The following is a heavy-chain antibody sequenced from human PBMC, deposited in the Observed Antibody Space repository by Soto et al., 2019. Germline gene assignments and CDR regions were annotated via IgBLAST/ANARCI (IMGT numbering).Heavy chain of an antibody. V-gene: IGHV4-59*01. CDR1: GGSISSYY. CDR3: ARGDTTIVYYFAY. CDR2: IYYGST. D-gene: IGHD5-18*01. J-gene: IGHJ4*02. Sequence: QVQLQESGPGLVKPSETLSLTCTVSGGSISSYYWSWIRQPPGKGLEWIGYIYYGSTNYNPSLKSRVTISVDTSKNQFSLKLSSVTAADTAVYYCARGDTTIVYYFAYWGQGTLVTVSS.